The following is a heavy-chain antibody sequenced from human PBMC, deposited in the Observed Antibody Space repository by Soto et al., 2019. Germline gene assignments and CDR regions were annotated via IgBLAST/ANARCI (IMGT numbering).Heavy chain of an antibody. V-gene: IGHV1-69*13. CDR2: IIPIFGTA. CDR3: ARDLVATGYYYYGMDV. D-gene: IGHD3-16*02. J-gene: IGHJ6*02. CDR1: GGTFSSYS. Sequence: SLKVFCKASGGTFSSYSISWVRQAPGQGLEWMGGIIPIFGTANYAQKFQGRVTITADESTSTAYMELSSLRSEDTAVYYCARDLVATGYYYYGMDVWGQGTTVTVS.